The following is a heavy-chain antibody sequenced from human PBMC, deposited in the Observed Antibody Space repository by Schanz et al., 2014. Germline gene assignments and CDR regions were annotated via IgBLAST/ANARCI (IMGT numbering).Heavy chain of an antibody. CDR3: ARGIGGYGANNYFDS. CDR1: GGSFSGYY. J-gene: IGHJ4*02. D-gene: IGHD5-12*01. CDR2: INHGGST. V-gene: IGHV4-34*01. Sequence: QVQLQQWGAGLLKPSETLSLTCAVYGGSFSGYYWSWIRQPPGKGLEWIAEINHGGSTNYNPSLKSRVTISVDTSKNQFSLKLRSVTAADTAVYYCARGIGGYGANNYFDSWGQGTLVTVSS.